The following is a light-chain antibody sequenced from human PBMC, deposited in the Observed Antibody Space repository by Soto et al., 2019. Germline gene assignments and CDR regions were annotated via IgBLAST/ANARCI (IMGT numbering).Light chain of an antibody. CDR2: GAS. CDR3: QQYNNWPPHT. CDR1: QSVSNK. J-gene: IGKJ4*01. Sequence: EIVMTQSPATLSVSPWERATLSCRASQSVSNKLAWYQQKPGQAPRLLIYGASTRATGIPARFSGSGSGTEFTLTINSLQSEDFAVYYCQQYNNWPPHTFGGGTKVEIK. V-gene: IGKV3-15*01.